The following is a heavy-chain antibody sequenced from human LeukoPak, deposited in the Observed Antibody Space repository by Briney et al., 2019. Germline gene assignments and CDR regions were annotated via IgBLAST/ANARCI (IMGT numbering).Heavy chain of an antibody. CDR2: IYYSGST. D-gene: IGHD3-3*01. CDR1: GGSISSSSYY. V-gene: IGHV4-39*07. Sequence: SETLSLTCTVSGGSISSSSYYWGWIRQPPGKGLEWIGSIYYSGSTYYNPSLKSRVTISVDTSKNQFSLKLSSVTAADTAVYYCAREFSGDFWSGYQYLHYFDYWGQGTLVTVSS. J-gene: IGHJ4*02. CDR3: AREFSGDFWSGYQYLHYFDY.